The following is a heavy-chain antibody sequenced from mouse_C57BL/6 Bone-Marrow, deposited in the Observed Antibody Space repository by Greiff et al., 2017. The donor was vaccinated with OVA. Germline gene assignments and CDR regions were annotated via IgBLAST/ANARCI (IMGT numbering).Heavy chain of an antibody. CDR1: GFTFSDYG. V-gene: IGHV5-17*01. Sequence: EVKLMESGGGLVKPGGSLKLSCAASGFTFSDYGMHWVRQAPEKGLEWVAYISSGSSTIYYADTVKGRFTISRDNAKNTLFLQMTSLRSEDTAMYYCAISYYYGSSYHFWYAMDYWGQGTSVTVSS. J-gene: IGHJ4*01. D-gene: IGHD1-1*01. CDR2: ISSGSSTI. CDR3: AISYYYGSSYHFWYAMDY.